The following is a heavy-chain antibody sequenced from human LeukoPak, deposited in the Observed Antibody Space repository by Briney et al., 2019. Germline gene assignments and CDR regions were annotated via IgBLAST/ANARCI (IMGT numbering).Heavy chain of an antibody. J-gene: IGHJ6*03. CDR1: GFTIADYT. CDR2: ISSSTSDI. D-gene: IGHD2/OR15-2a*01. CDR3: ARITSTSYYFPFMDV. V-gene: IGHV3-21*06. Sequence: LGGSLRLSCAASGFTIADYTINWVRQAPGKGLEWVSYISSSTSDIYYADSVKGRFTIFRDNAKNSLFLEMNGLRAEDTAVYYCARITSTSYYFPFMDVWGKGTTVIVSS.